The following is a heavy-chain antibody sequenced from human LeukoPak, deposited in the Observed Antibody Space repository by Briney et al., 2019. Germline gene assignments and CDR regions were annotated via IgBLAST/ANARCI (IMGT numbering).Heavy chain of an antibody. CDR3: ARGGGGSFRFRIYYYYMDV. V-gene: IGHV3-7*04. CDR1: GVTFSSHW. Sequence: PGGSLRLSCAASGVTFSSHWMSWVRQAPGKGLEWVANIKPDGSEDYYVDSVKGRFTISRDNAKNSLFLQMNSLRAEGRALYFCARGGGGSFRFRIYYYYMDVWGKGTTVTVSS. J-gene: IGHJ6*03. CDR2: IKPDGSED. D-gene: IGHD1-26*01.